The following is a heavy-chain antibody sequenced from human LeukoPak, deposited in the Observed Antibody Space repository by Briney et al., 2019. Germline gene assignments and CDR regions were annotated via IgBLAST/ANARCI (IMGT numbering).Heavy chain of an antibody. CDR2: ISSSSITI. V-gene: IGHV3-48*02. Sequence: GSLRLSSAASGFTFSIYIMNWVRQAPGKGLEWVSYISSSSITIYYADSVKGRFTISRENAKNSLYLQMSSLRDEDTAVYYCARGGLVVPVANFDYWGQGTLVTVSS. CDR3: ARGGLVVPVANFDY. CDR1: GFTFSIYI. D-gene: IGHD2-2*01. J-gene: IGHJ4*02.